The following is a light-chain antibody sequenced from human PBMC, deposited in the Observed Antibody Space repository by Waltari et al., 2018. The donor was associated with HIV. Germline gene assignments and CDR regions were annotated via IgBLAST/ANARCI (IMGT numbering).Light chain of an antibody. V-gene: IGLV2-14*01. J-gene: IGLJ1*01. CDR3: SSYTTTSTLVV. CDR1: SSDVGGYNY. CDR2: EVS. Sequence: QSALTQPASVSGSPGQSITISCTGTSSDVGGYNYVSWYQQHPGKAPKPMIYEVSNRPAGVSNRFSGSKSGNTASLTISGLQAEDEADYYCSSYTTTSTLVVFGTGTKVTVL.